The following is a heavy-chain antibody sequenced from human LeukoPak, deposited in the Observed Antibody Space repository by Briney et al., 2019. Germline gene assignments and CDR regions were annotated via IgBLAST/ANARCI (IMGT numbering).Heavy chain of an antibody. Sequence: ASVKVSCKASGYAFTSYGINWVRLAPGQGLEWMGWISAYNGNTDYVQKLQGRVTMTTDTSTSTAYMELRSLRSGDTAVYYCARDGDCSSTSCYTAGFYYYYSMDVWGQGTTVTVSS. D-gene: IGHD2-2*02. J-gene: IGHJ6*02. CDR1: GYAFTSYG. CDR3: ARDGDCSSTSCYTAGFYYYYSMDV. V-gene: IGHV1-18*01. CDR2: ISAYNGNT.